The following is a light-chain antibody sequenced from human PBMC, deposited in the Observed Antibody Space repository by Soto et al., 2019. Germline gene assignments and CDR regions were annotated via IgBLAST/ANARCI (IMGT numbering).Light chain of an antibody. CDR3: QQYNNWPYT. V-gene: IGKV3-15*01. J-gene: IGKJ2*01. CDR2: GAS. CDR1: QSVTSN. Sequence: EIVMTPSPATLSVSPGERATLSCRASQSVTSNLAWYQQKPGQAPRLLIYGASTRATGIPARFSGSGSGTEFTLTISSLQSEDFAVYYCQQYNNWPYTFGLGTKLEIK.